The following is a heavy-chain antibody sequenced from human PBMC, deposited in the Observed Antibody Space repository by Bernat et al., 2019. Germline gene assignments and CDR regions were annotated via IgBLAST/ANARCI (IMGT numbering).Heavy chain of an antibody. CDR2: IYSGGST. V-gene: IGHV3-66*02. Sequence: ELQLLESGGGLVKPGGSLRLSCAASGFTVSSNYMSWFRQAPGRGLGWVSVIYSGGSTYYADSVKGRFTISRDNSKNTLYLQMNSLRAEDTAVYYCARDLPRPDDYYYYGMDVWGQGTTVTVSS. J-gene: IGHJ6*02. CDR3: ARDLPRPDDYYYYGMDV. CDR1: GFTVSSNY. D-gene: IGHD5-24*01.